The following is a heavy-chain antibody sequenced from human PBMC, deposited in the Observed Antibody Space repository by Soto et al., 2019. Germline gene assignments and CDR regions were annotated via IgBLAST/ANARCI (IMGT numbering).Heavy chain of an antibody. V-gene: IGHV4-59*08. CDR2: IYYSGST. Sequence: PSETLSLTCTVSGGSISSYYWSWIRQPPGKGLEWIGYIYYSGSTNYNPSLKSRVTISVDTSKNQFSLKLSSVTAADTAVYYCARHRGMATIDYWGQGTLVTVSS. CDR1: GGSISSYY. CDR3: ARHRGMATIDY. J-gene: IGHJ4*02. D-gene: IGHD5-12*01.